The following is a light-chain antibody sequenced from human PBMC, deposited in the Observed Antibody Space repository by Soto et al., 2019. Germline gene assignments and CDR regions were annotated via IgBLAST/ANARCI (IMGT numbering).Light chain of an antibody. J-gene: IGKJ4*01. CDR2: DTS. Sequence: EIGMTQSPATLSVSTGERATLSFRASQSVRSSFLAWYQQKPGQAPSLLIYDTSARATGVPARFSGSRSGPEFTLTINSLQSEDFAIYYCQRYNNWPLPFGGGTNVDNK. CDR3: QRYNNWPLP. CDR1: QSVRSSF. V-gene: IGKV3-15*01.